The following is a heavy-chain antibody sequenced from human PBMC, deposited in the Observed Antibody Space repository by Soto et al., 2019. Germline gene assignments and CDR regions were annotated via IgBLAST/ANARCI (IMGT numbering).Heavy chain of an antibody. CDR1: GFTFSSYG. Sequence: QVQLVESGGGVVQPGRSLRLSCAASGFTFSSYGMHWVRQAPGKGLEWVAVISYDGSNKYYADSVKGRFTISRDNSKNTLYLQMNSLRAEDTAVYYCAKEIPFRYWGQGTLVTVSS. V-gene: IGHV3-30*18. J-gene: IGHJ4*02. D-gene: IGHD2-2*02. CDR2: ISYDGSNK. CDR3: AKEIPFRY.